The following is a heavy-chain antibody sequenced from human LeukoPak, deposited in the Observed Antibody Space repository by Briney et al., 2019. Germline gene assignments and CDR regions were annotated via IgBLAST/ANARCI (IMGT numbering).Heavy chain of an antibody. CDR3: AKDPAMGGILTGLVGFYYYYGMDV. Sequence: SGTLSLTCAVSGGSISSSNWWSWVRQPPGKGLEWIGEIYHSGSTNYNPSLKSRVTISVDKSKNQFSLKLSSVTAADTAVYYCAKDPAMGGILTGLVGFYYYYGMDVWGQGTTVTVSS. J-gene: IGHJ6*02. CDR1: GGSISSSNW. V-gene: IGHV4-4*02. CDR2: IYHSGST. D-gene: IGHD3-9*01.